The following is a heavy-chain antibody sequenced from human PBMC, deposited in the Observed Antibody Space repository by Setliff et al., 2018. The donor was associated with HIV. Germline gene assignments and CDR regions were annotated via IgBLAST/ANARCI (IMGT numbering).Heavy chain of an antibody. Sequence: GGSLRLSCAASGFAFSAYAMNWVRQAPGKGLEWVSAINGDGTVFYADSVRGRFIISRDDAKNSLYLQMNSLRAEDTAVYYCARGYPHYCSGGICVPRFYYFDYWGQGTLVTVSS. CDR1: GFAFSAYA. CDR3: ARGYPHYCSGGICVPRFYYFDY. V-gene: IGHV3-21*06. D-gene: IGHD2-15*01. J-gene: IGHJ4*02. CDR2: INGDGTV.